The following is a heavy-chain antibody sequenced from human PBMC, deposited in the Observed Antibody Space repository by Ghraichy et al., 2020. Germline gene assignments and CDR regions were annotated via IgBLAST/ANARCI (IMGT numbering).Heavy chain of an antibody. J-gene: IGHJ3*02. CDR1: GFTVSNNY. D-gene: IGHD2-21*02. CDR3: AKDLTGGDGEDPFDI. Sequence: GESLNISCAASGFTVSNNYMSWVRQAPGKGLEWVSVLYGGATYYADSVKGRFTISRDNSKNTLYLQMNSLRADDTAVYYCAKDLTGGDGEDPFDIWGQGTMVTVSS. CDR2: LYGGAT. V-gene: IGHV3-53*01.